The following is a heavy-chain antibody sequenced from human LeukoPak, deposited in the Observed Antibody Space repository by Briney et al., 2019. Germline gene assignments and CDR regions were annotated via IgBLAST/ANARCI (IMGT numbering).Heavy chain of an antibody. J-gene: IGHJ3*02. Sequence: GGPLRLSCAASGFTFSSYRMNWVRQAPGKGREGVSSISSSSSYIYYADSVKGRFTISRDNAKNSLYLQMTSLRAEDTAVYYCATRRDRYDILTGQGDAIDIWGQGTMVTVSS. CDR1: GFTFSSYR. CDR2: ISSSSSYI. V-gene: IGHV3-21*01. CDR3: ATRRDRYDILTGQGDAIDI. D-gene: IGHD3-9*01.